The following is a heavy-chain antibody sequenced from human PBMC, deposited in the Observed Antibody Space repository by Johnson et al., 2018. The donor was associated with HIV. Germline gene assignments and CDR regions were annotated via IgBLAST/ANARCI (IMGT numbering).Heavy chain of an antibody. CDR3: ARTPRPYYYDSSDGAFDI. Sequence: EVQLVESGGGVVQPGRSLRLSCAASGFTVSSNYMSWVRQAPGKGLEWVSVIYSGGSTYYADSVKGRFTISRDNSKNTLFLQMNNLRAEDTAVYYCARTPRPYYYDSSDGAFDIWGQGTMVTVSS. CDR1: GFTVSSNY. CDR2: IYSGGST. J-gene: IGHJ3*02. V-gene: IGHV3-66*01. D-gene: IGHD3-22*01.